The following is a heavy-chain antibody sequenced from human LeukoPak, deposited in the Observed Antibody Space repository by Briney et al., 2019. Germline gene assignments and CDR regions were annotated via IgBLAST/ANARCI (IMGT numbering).Heavy chain of an antibody. J-gene: IGHJ5*02. CDR1: GGSISSSSYY. Sequence: PSETLSLTCTVSGGSISSSSYYWGWIRQPPGKGLEWIGSIYYSGSTYYNPSLKSRVTISVDTSKNQFSLKLSSVTAADTAVYYCARDWGIAARQCWFDPWGQGTLVTVSS. CDR2: IYYSGST. CDR3: ARDWGIAARQCWFDP. V-gene: IGHV4-39*07. D-gene: IGHD6-6*01.